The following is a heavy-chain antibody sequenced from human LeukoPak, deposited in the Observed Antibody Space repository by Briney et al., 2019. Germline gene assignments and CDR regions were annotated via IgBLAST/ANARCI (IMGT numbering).Heavy chain of an antibody. J-gene: IGHJ6*03. V-gene: IGHV1-8*01. D-gene: IGHD6-13*01. CDR3: ARAFEPMYSSSWLHYYYYMDV. CDR2: MNPNSGNT. CDR1: GYTFTSYD. Sequence: ASVKVSCKASGYTFTSYDINWVRQATGQGLEWMGWMNPNSGNTGYAQKFQGRVTMTRNTSISTAYMELSGLRSEDTAVYYCARAFEPMYSSSWLHYYYYMDVWGKGTTVTVSS.